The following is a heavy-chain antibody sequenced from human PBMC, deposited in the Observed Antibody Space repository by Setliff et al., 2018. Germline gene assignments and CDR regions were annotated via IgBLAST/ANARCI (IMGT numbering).Heavy chain of an antibody. J-gene: IGHJ4*02. D-gene: IGHD3-22*01. CDR3: ARGTFDTSGYFPYPIGY. Sequence: SETLSLTCTVSGDSISSGLYYWTWIRQPAGKGLEWIGHIYTSGSTNYNPSLKSRVTISLETSRNQFSLRLSSVTAADAAVYFCARGTFDTSGYFPYPIGYWGQGTLVTVSS. CDR1: GDSISSGLYY. CDR2: IYTSGST. V-gene: IGHV4-61*09.